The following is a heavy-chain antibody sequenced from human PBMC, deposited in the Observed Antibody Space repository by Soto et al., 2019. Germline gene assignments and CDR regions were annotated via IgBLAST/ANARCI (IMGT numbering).Heavy chain of an antibody. Sequence: QVQLQESGPGLVKPSETLSLTCTVSGGSISRYYWSWIRQPPGKGLEWIGYTYYSGSTNYNPSLKSRVTISVDTSKNQFSLKLSSLTAADTAVYYCPRDRDGGHNWFDPWGQGTLVTVSS. D-gene: IGHD3-10*01. J-gene: IGHJ5*02. CDR2: TYYSGST. V-gene: IGHV4-59*01. CDR3: PRDRDGGHNWFDP. CDR1: GGSISRYY.